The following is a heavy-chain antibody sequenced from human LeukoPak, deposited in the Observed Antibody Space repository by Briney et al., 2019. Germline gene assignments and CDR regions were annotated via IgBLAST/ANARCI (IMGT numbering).Heavy chain of an antibody. Sequence: QSGGSLRLSCAASGFTFSSYSMNWVRQAPGKRLEWVSYISSSSSTIYYADSVKGRFTISRDNAKNSLYLQMNSLRAEDTAVYYCARDEVVPAASYAFDIWGQGTMVTVSS. CDR2: ISSSSSTI. CDR1: GFTFSSYS. V-gene: IGHV3-48*01. CDR3: ARDEVVPAASYAFDI. D-gene: IGHD2-2*01. J-gene: IGHJ3*02.